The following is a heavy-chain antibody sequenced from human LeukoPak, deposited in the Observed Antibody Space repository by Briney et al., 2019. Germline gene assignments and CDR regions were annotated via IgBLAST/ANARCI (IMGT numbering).Heavy chain of an antibody. CDR1: GGSISSYY. Sequence: SETLSLTCTVSGGSISSYYWSWIRQPPGKGLEWIGYIYYSGSTNYNPSLKSRVTISVDTFKNQFSLKLSSVTAADTAVYYCARGGANLDSYGSEWGQGTLVTVSS. J-gene: IGHJ4*02. D-gene: IGHD5-18*01. V-gene: IGHV4-59*01. CDR2: IYYSGST. CDR3: ARGGANLDSYGSE.